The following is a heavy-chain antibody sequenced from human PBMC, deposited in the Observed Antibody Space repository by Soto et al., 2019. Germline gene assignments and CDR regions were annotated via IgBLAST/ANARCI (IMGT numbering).Heavy chain of an antibody. CDR2: ISGYNGNT. CDR3: ARRCSSTRCLAR. Sequence: QVQLVQSGAEVKKPGASVKFSCKASGYTFTSYGICWVRQPPGQGLEWMGGISGYNGNTNHAQNLQGRATMTTEASTSTVYMDLRSLRSDDPAVYYCARRCSSTRCLARWGRGTLVIVSS. CDR1: GYTFTSYG. J-gene: IGHJ2*01. V-gene: IGHV1-18*01. D-gene: IGHD2-2*01.